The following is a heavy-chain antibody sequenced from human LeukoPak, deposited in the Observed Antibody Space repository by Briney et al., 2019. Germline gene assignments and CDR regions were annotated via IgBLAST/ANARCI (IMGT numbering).Heavy chain of an antibody. V-gene: IGHV1-18*01. CDR2: ISAYNGNT. D-gene: IGHD3-22*01. CDR3: ARGDYYDSGGYSPIPDY. Sequence: ASVKVSCKASGYTFTSYGISWVRPAPGQGLEWMGWISAYNGNTNYAQKLQGRVTMTTDTSTSTAYMELRSLRSDDTAVYYCARGDYYDSGGYSPIPDYWGQGTLVTVSS. J-gene: IGHJ4*02. CDR1: GYTFTSYG.